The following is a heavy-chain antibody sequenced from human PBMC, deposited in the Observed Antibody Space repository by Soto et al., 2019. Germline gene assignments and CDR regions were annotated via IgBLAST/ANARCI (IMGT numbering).Heavy chain of an antibody. CDR1: GFTFSSYS. V-gene: IGHV3-48*02. D-gene: IGHD2-21*01. CDR3: ARAQPRNSIFDF. J-gene: IGHJ4*02. Sequence: GGSLRLSCAASGFTFSSYSMNWVRQAPGKGLEWVSYISSSSSTIYYADSVKGRFTISRDNAKNSLYLQMNSLRDEDTAVYFCARAQPRNSIFDFWGQGALVTVSS. CDR2: ISSSSSTI.